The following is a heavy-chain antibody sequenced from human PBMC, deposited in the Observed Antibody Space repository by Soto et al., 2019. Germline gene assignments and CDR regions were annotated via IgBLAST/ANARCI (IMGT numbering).Heavy chain of an antibody. D-gene: IGHD3-22*01. J-gene: IGHJ5*02. CDR3: ARDHDSSGYYSIASNWFDP. CDR1: GGTFSSYA. Sequence: SVKVSCKASGGTFSSYAISWVRQAPGQGLEWMGGIIPIFGTANYAQKFQGRVTITADESTSTAYMELSSLRSEDTAVYYCARDHDSSGYYSIASNWFDPWGQGTLVTVSS. V-gene: IGHV1-69*13. CDR2: IIPIFGTA.